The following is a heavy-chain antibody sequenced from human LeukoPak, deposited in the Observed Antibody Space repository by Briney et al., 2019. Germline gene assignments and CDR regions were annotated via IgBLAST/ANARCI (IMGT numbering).Heavy chain of an antibody. V-gene: IGHV3-23*01. D-gene: IGHD3-3*01. J-gene: IGHJ4*02. CDR3: AEGGGYDFWSGYRYFDY. CDR1: GFTFSSYA. Sequence: GGSLRLSCAASGFTFSSYAMTWVRQTPGKGLEWVSAISGSGGNTYYADSVKGRFTISRDNSKTTLYLQMNSLRAEDTAVYYCAEGGGYDFWSGYRYFDYWGQGTLVTVSS. CDR2: ISGSGGNT.